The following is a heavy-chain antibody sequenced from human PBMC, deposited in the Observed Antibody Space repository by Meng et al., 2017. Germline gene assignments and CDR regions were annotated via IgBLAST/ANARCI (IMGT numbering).Heavy chain of an antibody. CDR1: GGTLSSYA. CDR3: ARVEYYDSSGYYAAFDI. J-gene: IGHJ3*02. CDR2: IIPIFGTA. V-gene: IGHV1-69*01. D-gene: IGHD3-22*01. Sequence: QVRLCQSGAEGKKPGSAVKVACKASGGTLSSYAISWVRQAPGQGLEWMGGIIPIFGTANYAKKFQGRVTITADESTSTAYMELSSLRSEDTAVYYCARVEYYDSSGYYAAFDIWGHGTMVTVSS.